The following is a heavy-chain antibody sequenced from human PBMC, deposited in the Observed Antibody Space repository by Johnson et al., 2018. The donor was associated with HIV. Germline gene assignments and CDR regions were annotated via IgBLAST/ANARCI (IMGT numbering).Heavy chain of an antibody. CDR1: GFTFDDYG. J-gene: IGHJ3*02. V-gene: IGHV3-66*04. D-gene: IGHD3-22*01. CDR2: IYSGGST. Sequence: MLLVESGGGVVRPGGSLRLSCAASGFTFDDYGMSWVRQVLGKGLEWVSVIYSGGSTYYADSVKGRFTISRDNSKNTLYLQMNSLRAEDTAVYYCARRDDIRNGAFDIWGQGTMVTVSS. CDR3: ARRDDIRNGAFDI.